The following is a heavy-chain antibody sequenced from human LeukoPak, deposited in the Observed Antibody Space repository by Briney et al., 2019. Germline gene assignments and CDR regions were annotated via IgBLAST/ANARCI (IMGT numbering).Heavy chain of an antibody. CDR1: GGSFSGYY. V-gene: IGHV4-34*01. J-gene: IGHJ4*02. Sequence: SETLSLTCAVYGGSFSGYYWSWIRQPPGKWLEWIGEINHSGSTNYNPSLKSRVTISVDTSKNQFSLKLSSVTAADTAVYYCARGQTYYDFWSGYNVFDYWGQGTLVTVSS. CDR3: ARGQTYYDFWSGYNVFDY. D-gene: IGHD3-3*01. CDR2: INHSGST.